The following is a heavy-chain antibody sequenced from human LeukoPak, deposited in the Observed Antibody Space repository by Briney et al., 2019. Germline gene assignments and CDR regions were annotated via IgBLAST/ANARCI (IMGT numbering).Heavy chain of an antibody. CDR2: IYYSGST. CDR1: GFTFSSYA. D-gene: IGHD1/OR15-1a*01. Sequence: PGGSLRLSCAASGFTFSSYAMSWVRQAPGKGLEWIGYIYYSGSTNYNPSLKSRVTISVDTSKNQFSLKLSSVTAADTAVYYCARHGGNNPDVFDIWGQGKMVTVFS. V-gene: IGHV4-59*08. CDR3: ARHGGNNPDVFDI. J-gene: IGHJ3*02.